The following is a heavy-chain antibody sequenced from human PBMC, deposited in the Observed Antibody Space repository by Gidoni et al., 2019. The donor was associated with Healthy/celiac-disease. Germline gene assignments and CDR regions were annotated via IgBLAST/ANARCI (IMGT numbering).Heavy chain of an antibody. CDR3: AKDRAGYSYGYDAFDI. D-gene: IGHD5-18*01. J-gene: IGHJ3*02. Sequence: EVQLLESGGGLVQPGGSLRLSCAASGFTFSSYAMGWVRQAPGKGLVWFSAISGSGGSTYYADSLKGRFTISRDNSKNTLYLQMNSLRAEDTAVYYCAKDRAGYSYGYDAFDIWGQGTMVTVSS. V-gene: IGHV3-23*01. CDR1: GFTFSSYA. CDR2: ISGSGGST.